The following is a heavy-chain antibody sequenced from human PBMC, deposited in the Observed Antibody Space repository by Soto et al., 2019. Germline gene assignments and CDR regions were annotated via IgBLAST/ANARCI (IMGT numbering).Heavy chain of an antibody. V-gene: IGHV3-33*01. D-gene: IGHD3-9*01. CDR3: ARNLMDYDILTGYYMAYYFDY. CDR1: GFTFSSYG. CDR2: IWYDGSNK. Sequence: GGSLRLSCASSGFTFSSYGMHWVRQAPGKGLEWVAVIWYDGSNKYYADSVKGRFTISRDNSKNTLYLQMNSLRAEDTAVYYCARNLMDYDILTGYYMAYYFDYWGQGTLVTVSS. J-gene: IGHJ4*02.